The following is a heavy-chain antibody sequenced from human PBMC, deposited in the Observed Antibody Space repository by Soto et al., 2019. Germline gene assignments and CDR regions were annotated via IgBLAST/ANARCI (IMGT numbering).Heavy chain of an antibody. Sequence: SVKVSSKPCGGTFNTYALTSVRQAPGKGLEWMGGIIPIFRTTNYAQKFQGRVTITADESTSTGYMELSTLRSEDTAVYYCAIWDTLLYEGGEWLDPWGQGPLVTVSS. J-gene: IGHJ5*02. D-gene: IGHD3-16*01. CDR3: AIWDTLLYEGGEWLDP. CDR1: GGTFNTYA. V-gene: IGHV1-69*13. CDR2: IIPIFRTT.